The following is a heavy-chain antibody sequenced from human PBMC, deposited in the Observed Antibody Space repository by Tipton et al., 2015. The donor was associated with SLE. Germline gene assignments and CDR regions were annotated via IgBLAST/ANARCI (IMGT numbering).Heavy chain of an antibody. J-gene: IGHJ4*02. V-gene: IGHV4-59*04. CDR3: ARQPVLSCDFDY. CDR1: GGSISGYY. CDR2: IYYSGTT. Sequence: TLSLTCTVSGGSISGYYWSWIRQPPGKGLEWIGTIYYSGTTYYSPSLKSRVTISVDTSKNQFSLKVNSVTAADTAVYFCARQPVLSCDFDYWGLGNLVTVSS. D-gene: IGHD1-14*01.